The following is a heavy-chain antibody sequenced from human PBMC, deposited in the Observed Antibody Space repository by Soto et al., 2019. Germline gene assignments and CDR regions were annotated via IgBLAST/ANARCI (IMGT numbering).Heavy chain of an antibody. V-gene: IGHV2-5*02. CDR2: IYWDDDK. CDR3: AHTWNYYGSGSYYDYYGMDV. CDR1: GFSLSTSGVG. J-gene: IGHJ6*02. D-gene: IGHD3-10*01. Sequence: QITLKESGPTLVKPTQTLTLTCTFSGFSLSTSGVGVGWIRQPPGKALEWLALIYWDDDKRYSPSLKSRLTIAHDTSKNQVVLTMTNMDPVDTATYYCAHTWNYYGSGSYYDYYGMDVWGQGTTVTVSS.